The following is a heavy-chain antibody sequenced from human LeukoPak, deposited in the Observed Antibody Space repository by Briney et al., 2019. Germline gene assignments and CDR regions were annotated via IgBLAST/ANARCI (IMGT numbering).Heavy chain of an antibody. D-gene: IGHD3-22*01. V-gene: IGHV1-69*10. CDR1: GGTFINYA. J-gene: IGHJ4*02. Sequence: ASVKVSCKASGGTFINYAINWVRQAPGQGLEWMGGIIPILGIANYAQKLQGRVTITADESTTTAYMELSSLRSEDTAVYYCARPWDSGGYFGSRLDYWGQGTLVTVSS. CDR3: ARPWDSGGYFGSRLDY. CDR2: IIPILGIA.